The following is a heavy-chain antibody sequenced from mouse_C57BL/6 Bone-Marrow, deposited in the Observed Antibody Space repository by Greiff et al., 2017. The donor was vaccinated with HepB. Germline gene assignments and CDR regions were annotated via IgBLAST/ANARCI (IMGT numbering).Heavy chain of an antibody. V-gene: IGHV5-4*03. CDR1: GFTFSSYA. Sequence: EVKLVESGGGLVKPGGSLKLSCAASGFTFSSYAMSWVRQTPEKRLEWVATISDGGSYTYYPDNVKGRFTISRDNAKNNLYLQMSHLKSVDTAMYYCARVGSYAMDYWGQGTSVTVSS. CDR2: ISDGGSYT. J-gene: IGHJ4*01. CDR3: ARVGSYAMDY.